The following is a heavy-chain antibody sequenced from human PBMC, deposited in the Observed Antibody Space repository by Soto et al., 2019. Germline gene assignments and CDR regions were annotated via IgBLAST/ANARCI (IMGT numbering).Heavy chain of an antibody. Sequence: EVQLVEYGGGLVQPGGSLRLSCAASGFTFSSYSMNWVRQAPGKGLEWVSYISSSSSTIYYADSVKGRFTISRDNAKNSLYLQMNSLRAEDPAVYYCARRGQPEYWSSTGCYEAVGYYFDYWGHVSLVTVSS. J-gene: IGHJ4*01. V-gene: IGHV3-48*01. CDR3: ARRGQPEYWSSTGCYEAVGYYFDY. CDR1: GFTFSSYS. D-gene: IGHD2-2*01. CDR2: ISSSSSTI.